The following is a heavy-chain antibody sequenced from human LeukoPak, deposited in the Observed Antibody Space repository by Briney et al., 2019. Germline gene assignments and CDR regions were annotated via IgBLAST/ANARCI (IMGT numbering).Heavy chain of an antibody. CDR3: AKRLTDIVVVPAAIPQYYYYYMDV. V-gene: IGHV3-7*01. J-gene: IGHJ6*03. CDR1: GFTFSTYS. D-gene: IGHD2-2*01. CDR2: IKQDGSEK. Sequence: GGSLRLSCAASGFTFSTYSMNWVRQAPGKGLEWVANIKQDGSEKYYVDSVKGRFTISRDNAKNSLYLQMNSLRAEDTAVYYCAKRLTDIVVVPAAIPQYYYYYMDVWGKGTTVTVSS.